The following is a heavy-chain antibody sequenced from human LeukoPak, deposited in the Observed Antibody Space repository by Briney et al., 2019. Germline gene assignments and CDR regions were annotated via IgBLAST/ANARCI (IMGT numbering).Heavy chain of an antibody. D-gene: IGHD2-15*01. CDR2: ISYDGSNK. Sequence: GGSLRLSCAASGFTFSSYGMHWVRQAPGKGLEWVAVISYDGSNKYYADSVKGRFTISRDNSKNTLYLQMNSLRAEDTAVYYCATVGGGCYYGVCAFDIWGQGTMVTVSS. CDR1: GFTFSSYG. J-gene: IGHJ3*02. V-gene: IGHV3-30*03. CDR3: ATVGGGCYYGVCAFDI.